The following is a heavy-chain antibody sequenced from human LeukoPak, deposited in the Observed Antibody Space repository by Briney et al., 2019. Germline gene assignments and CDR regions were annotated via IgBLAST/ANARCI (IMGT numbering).Heavy chain of an antibody. CDR1: GGSISIYY. CDR2: IYTSGST. V-gene: IGHV4-4*07. D-gene: IGHD3-10*01. J-gene: IGHJ4*02. CDR3: ARSLSYISGRHYNFDY. Sequence: SETLSLTCTVSGGSISIYYWSWIRQPAGKGLEWIGRIYTSGSTNYNPSLKSRVTISVDTSKNQFSLNLNSVTAADTAVYYCARSLSYISGRHYNFDYWGQGILVTVSS.